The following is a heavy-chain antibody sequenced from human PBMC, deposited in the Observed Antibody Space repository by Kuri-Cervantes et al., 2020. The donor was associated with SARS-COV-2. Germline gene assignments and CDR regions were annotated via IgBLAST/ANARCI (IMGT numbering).Heavy chain of an antibody. CDR2: IKQDGSEK. CDR3: ARDPSGSYYSQGWFDP. J-gene: IGHJ5*02. V-gene: IGHV3-7*01. Sequence: GESLKISCAASGFTFSSYWMSWVRQAPGKGLEWVANIKQDGSEKYYVDSVKGRFTISRDNAKNSLYLQMNSLRAEDTAVYYCARDPSGSYYSQGWFDPWGQGTLVTVSS. CDR1: GFTFSSYW. D-gene: IGHD1-26*01.